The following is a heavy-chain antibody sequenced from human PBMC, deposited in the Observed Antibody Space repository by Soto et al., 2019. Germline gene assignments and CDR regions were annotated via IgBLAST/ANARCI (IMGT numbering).Heavy chain of an antibody. CDR1: DYTFSNYG. J-gene: IGHJ6*02. CDR3: ASSFTSSQWRYGMDV. D-gene: IGHD2-2*01. V-gene: IGHV1-18*01. CDR2: ISAYNGNT. Sequence: QVQLVQSGAEVKKPGASVKVSCKASDYTFSNYGFSWVRQAPGQRLEWMGWISAYNGNTNYAQKVQGRVTMTTDTSTGTAYMELRSLRSDDTAVYYCASSFTSSQWRYGMDVWGQGTTVTVSS.